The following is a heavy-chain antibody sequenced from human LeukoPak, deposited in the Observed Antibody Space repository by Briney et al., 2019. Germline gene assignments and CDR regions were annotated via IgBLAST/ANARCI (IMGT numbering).Heavy chain of an antibody. D-gene: IGHD2-15*01. V-gene: IGHV4-39*01. CDR1: GGSISSSSYY. Sequence: PSENLSLNCTVSGGSISSSSYYWGWIRQPPGKGLEWIVSIYYSGSTYYNPSLKSRVTISVDTSKNQFSLKLSSVTAADTAVYYCARVFLGYCSGGSCYHRVPDFDYWGQGTLVTVSS. CDR2: IYYSGST. CDR3: ARVFLGYCSGGSCYHRVPDFDY. J-gene: IGHJ4*02.